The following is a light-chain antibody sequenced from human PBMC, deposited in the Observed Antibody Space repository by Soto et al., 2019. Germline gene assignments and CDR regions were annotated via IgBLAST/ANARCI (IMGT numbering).Light chain of an antibody. CDR2: DAS. J-gene: IGKJ3*01. CDR3: QQRSNWPLVFT. CDR1: QSVSSY. Sequence: PGERATLSCRASQSVSSYLAWYQQKPGQAPRLLIYDASTRATGIPARFSGSVSGTDFTLTISSLEPEDFAVYYCQQRSNWPLVFTFGPGTTVDIK. V-gene: IGKV3-11*01.